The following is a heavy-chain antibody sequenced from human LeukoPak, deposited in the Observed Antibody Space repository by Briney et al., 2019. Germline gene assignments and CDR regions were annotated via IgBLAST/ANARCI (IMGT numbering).Heavy chain of an antibody. V-gene: IGHV3-33*01. Sequence: GRSLRLSCAASGFTFSNYGMHWVRQAPGKGLEWVAVIWYDGSNKYCSDSLKGRFTISRENSKNTLYLQMNSLRAEDTAVYYCATTASRGPQSAEYFQYWGQGTLVTVSS. CDR3: ATTASRGPQSAEYFQY. CDR1: GFTFSNYG. CDR2: IWYDGSNK. J-gene: IGHJ1*01.